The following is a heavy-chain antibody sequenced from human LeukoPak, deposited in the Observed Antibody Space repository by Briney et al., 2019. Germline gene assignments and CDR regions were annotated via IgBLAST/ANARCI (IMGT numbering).Heavy chain of an antibody. CDR1: GFTFSDYY. J-gene: IGHJ4*02. CDR3: VRGAYCNGGSCYGGY. D-gene: IGHD2-15*01. Sequence: GGSLRPSCAASGFTFSDYYMSWIRQAPGKGLEWVSYISSSSRYTDYADSVKGRFTLSRDNAKNSLYLQMNSLRAEDTAVYYCVRGAYCNGGSCYGGYWGQGTLVTVSS. V-gene: IGHV3-11*06. CDR2: ISSSSRYT.